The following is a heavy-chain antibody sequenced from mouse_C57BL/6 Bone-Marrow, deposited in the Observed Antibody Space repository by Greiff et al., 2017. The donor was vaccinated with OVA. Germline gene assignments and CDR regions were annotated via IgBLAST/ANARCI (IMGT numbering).Heavy chain of an antibody. Sequence: VQLQQPGTELVKPGASVKLSCKASGYTFTSYWMHWVKQRPGQGLEWIGNINPSNGGTKYNEKLKSKATLTVDKSSSTAYMQLSSLTSEDSAVYDCARVTTLGAGYLDYWGQGTTLTVSS. CDR2: INPSNGGT. CDR3: ARVTTLGAGYLDY. J-gene: IGHJ2*01. V-gene: IGHV1-53*01. D-gene: IGHD2-13*01. CDR1: GYTFTSYW.